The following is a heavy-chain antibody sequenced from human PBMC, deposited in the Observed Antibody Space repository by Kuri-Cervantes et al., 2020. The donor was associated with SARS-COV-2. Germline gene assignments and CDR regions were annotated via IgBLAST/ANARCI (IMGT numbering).Heavy chain of an antibody. V-gene: IGHV3-48*03. J-gene: IGHJ2*01. D-gene: IGHD5-24*01. CDR1: GFTFSSYE. Sequence: LSPTCAASGFTFSSYEMHWARQAPGKGLEWVSYISSSGSAIYYADSVKGRFTISRDNAKNSLYLQMNSLRDEDTAVYYCARESRDAYNLGSFDLWGRGTLVTVSS. CDR2: ISSSGSAI. CDR3: ARESRDAYNLGSFDL.